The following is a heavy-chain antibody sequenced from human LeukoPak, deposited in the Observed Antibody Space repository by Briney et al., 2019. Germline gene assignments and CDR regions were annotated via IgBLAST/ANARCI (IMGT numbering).Heavy chain of an antibody. CDR2: ISYDGSNK. D-gene: IGHD3-10*01. V-gene: IGHV3-30*18. J-gene: IGHJ4*02. CDR1: GFTFSSYG. CDR3: AKVPVRGVITYYFDY. Sequence: GRSLRLSCAASGFTFSSYGMHWVRQAPGKGLEWVAVISYDGSNKYYADSVKGRFTISRDNSKNTLYLQMNSLRAEDTAVYYCAKVPVRGVITYYFDYWGQGTLVTVSS.